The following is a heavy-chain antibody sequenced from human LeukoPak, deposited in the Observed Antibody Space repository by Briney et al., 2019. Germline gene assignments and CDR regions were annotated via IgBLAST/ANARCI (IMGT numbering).Heavy chain of an antibody. CDR1: GFTFSSYE. CDR2: ISSSGSTI. J-gene: IGHJ4*02. CDR3: ARAPAFVGALNFYYFDH. D-gene: IGHD1-26*01. Sequence: PGGSLRLSCAASGFTFSSYEMNWVRQAPGKWLEWVSYISSSGSTIYYADSVKGRFTISRDNAKNSLYLQMNSLRAEDTAVYYCARAPAFVGALNFYYFDHWGQGTLVAVSS. V-gene: IGHV3-48*03.